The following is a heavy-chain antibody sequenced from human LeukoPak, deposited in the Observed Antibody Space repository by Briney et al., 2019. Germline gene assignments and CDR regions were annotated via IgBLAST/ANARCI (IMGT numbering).Heavy chain of an antibody. V-gene: IGHV3-23*01. CDR2: ICGSGGST. J-gene: IGHJ4*02. D-gene: IGHD3-10*01. Sequence: GSLRLSCAASGFTLSSYAIGWVRQAPGKGLELGPAICGSGGSTYYADSVKGRFTISRDNSKNTLYLQMNSLRAEDTAVYYCAKGVYGSGSYPLDFDYWGQGTLVTVSS. CDR3: AKGVYGSGSYPLDFDY. CDR1: GFTLSSYA.